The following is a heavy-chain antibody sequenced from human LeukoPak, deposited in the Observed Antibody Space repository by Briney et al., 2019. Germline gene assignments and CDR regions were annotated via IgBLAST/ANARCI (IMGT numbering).Heavy chain of an antibody. Sequence: PGGSLRLSCAASGFSFSTYYVNWVRQAPGKGLEWVSCISSSRTYIYYADSVRGRFAISRDNAKNSLYLQMNSLRAEDTAVYYCARDNHGSFDYWGQGSLVTVSS. CDR2: ISSSRTYI. V-gene: IGHV3-21*01. CDR1: GFSFSTYY. D-gene: IGHD1-14*01. J-gene: IGHJ4*02. CDR3: ARDNHGSFDY.